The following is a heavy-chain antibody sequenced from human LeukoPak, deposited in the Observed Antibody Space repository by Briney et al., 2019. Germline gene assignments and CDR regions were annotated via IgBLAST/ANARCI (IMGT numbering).Heavy chain of an antibody. CDR1: GGPFSDYY. J-gene: IGHJ4*02. V-gene: IGHV4-34*01. CDR3: ASRRKSYDYYFDY. D-gene: IGHD5-12*01. Sequence: SETLSLTCAVYGGPFSDYYWSWIRQPPGKGLEWIGKINHSGSTNYSPSLKSRVTISIDTSKNQFSLKLNSMTAADTAVYYCASRRKSYDYYFDYWGQGTLVTVSS. CDR2: INHSGST.